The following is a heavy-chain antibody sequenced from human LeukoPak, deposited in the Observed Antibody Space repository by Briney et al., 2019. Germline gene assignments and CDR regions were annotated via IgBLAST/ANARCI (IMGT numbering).Heavy chain of an antibody. D-gene: IGHD3-3*01. CDR2: INHSGST. V-gene: IGHV4-34*01. CDR3: ARGPRRITLFGVVIMDWFDP. Sequence: PSETLSLTCAVYGGSFSGYYWSWIRQPPGKGLEWIGEINHSGSTNYNPSLKSRVTISVDTSKNQFSLKLSSVTAADTAVYYCARGPRRITLFGVVIMDWFDPWGQGTLVTVSS. CDR1: GGSFSGYY. J-gene: IGHJ5*02.